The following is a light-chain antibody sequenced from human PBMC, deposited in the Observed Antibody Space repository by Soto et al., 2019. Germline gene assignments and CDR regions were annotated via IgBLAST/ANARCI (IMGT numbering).Light chain of an antibody. CDR3: QHYNSYSEA. Sequence: DIQLTQSPSFLSASVGDRVTITCRASQGISNYLAWYQQKPGEAPKLLIYAASTLQSGVPSRFSGSGSGTGFTLTISSLQPGDFATYYCQHYNSYSEAFGQGTKVELK. CDR1: QGISNY. V-gene: IGKV1-9*01. CDR2: AAS. J-gene: IGKJ1*01.